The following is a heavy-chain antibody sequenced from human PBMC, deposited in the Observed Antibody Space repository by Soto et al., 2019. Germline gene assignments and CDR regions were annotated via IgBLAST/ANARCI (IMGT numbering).Heavy chain of an antibody. CDR3: ARCMEVTGTPLRWFFS. CDR2: VYYTGST. D-gene: IGHD6-19*01. Sequence: SETLSLTCTVSGGSISNYYWSWIRQPPGKGLEWIGYVYYTGSTNYNPSLKSRVTISVDTSENQFYLKLNSVTAADTAVYYCARCMEVTGTPLRWFFSWGQGTLVTVSS. CDR1: GGSISNYY. V-gene: IGHV4-59*08. J-gene: IGHJ5*01.